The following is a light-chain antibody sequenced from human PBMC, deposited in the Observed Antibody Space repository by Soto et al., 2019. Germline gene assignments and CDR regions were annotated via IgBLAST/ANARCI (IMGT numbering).Light chain of an antibody. CDR1: QSVSNNY. CDR2: GAS. CDR3: HQYGKSPRT. J-gene: IGKJ1*01. V-gene: IGKV3-20*01. Sequence: EIVLTQSPGTLSLSPGERATLSCRASQSVSNNYLAWYQQKPGQAPRLLIYGASNRATGIPDRFSGSGSGTDFTLSISKLEPGDFGVYFCHQYGKSPRTFGQGTKVDIK.